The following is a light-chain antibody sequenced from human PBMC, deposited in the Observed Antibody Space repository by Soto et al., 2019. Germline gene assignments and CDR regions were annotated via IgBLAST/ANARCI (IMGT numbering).Light chain of an antibody. J-gene: IGKJ4*01. CDR1: QTVSSNY. CDR2: GAS. Sequence: DIVLKQSPGTMSLSPGERDTLSCRASQTVSSNYLAWYQQKPGQAPRFLIYGASSRATGIPDRFSGSGSGTDFTLTISRLEPEDFAVYYCQQYGSSPLTFGGGTKVDI. V-gene: IGKV3-20*01. CDR3: QQYGSSPLT.